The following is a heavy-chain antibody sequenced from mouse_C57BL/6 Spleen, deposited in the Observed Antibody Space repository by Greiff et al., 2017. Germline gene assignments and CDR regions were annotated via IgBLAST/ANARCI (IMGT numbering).Heavy chain of an antibody. CDR1: GYAFTNYL. CDR2: SNPGSGGT. CDR3: ARGGNYVGYAMDY. J-gene: IGHJ4*01. V-gene: IGHV1-54*01. Sequence: VQLQQSGAELVRPGTSVKVSCKASGYAFTNYLLEWVKQRPGQGLEWIGVSNPGSGGTNYNEKFKGKATLTADKSSSTAYMQLSSLTSEDSAVYFCARGGNYVGYAMDYWGQGTSVTVSS. D-gene: IGHD2-1*01.